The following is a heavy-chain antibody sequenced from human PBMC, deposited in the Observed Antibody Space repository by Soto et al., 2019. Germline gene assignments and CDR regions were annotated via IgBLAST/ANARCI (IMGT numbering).Heavy chain of an antibody. CDR1: GFTFSSYA. CDR2: ISGSGGST. D-gene: IGHD6-13*01. J-gene: IGHJ6*03. CDR3: AKGFVAAAGLGDIYYYYDYMDV. Sequence: EVQLLESGGGLVQPGGSLRLSCAASGFTFSSYAMSWVRQAPGKGLEWVSAISGSGGSTYYADSVKGRFTISRDNSKNTLYLQMNSLRAEDTAVYYCAKGFVAAAGLGDIYYYYDYMDVWGKGTTVTVSS. V-gene: IGHV3-23*01.